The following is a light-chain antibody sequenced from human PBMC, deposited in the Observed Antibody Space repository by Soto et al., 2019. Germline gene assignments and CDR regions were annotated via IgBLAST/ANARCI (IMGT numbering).Light chain of an antibody. Sequence: IQMTQSPSTLSGPVGDRVTITCRASQTISSWLAWYQQKPGKAPKLLIYKASSLESGVPSRFSGSGSGTEFTLTISSLQPDDFATYYCQQYNSYPWTFGQGTKVDI. J-gene: IGKJ1*01. V-gene: IGKV1-5*03. CDR1: QTISSW. CDR3: QQYNSYPWT. CDR2: KAS.